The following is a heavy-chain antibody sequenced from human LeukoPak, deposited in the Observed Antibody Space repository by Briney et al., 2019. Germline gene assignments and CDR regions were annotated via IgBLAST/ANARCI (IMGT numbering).Heavy chain of an antibody. J-gene: IGHJ4*02. CDR2: ISGSGGST. Sequence: GASLRLSCAASGFTFRSYAMTWVRQAPGKGLEWVSAISGSGGSTYYADSVKGRFTISRDNSKNTLYLQMNSLRAEDTAVYYCAKDSWEYCSSTSCYKGSFDWGQGTLVTDSS. D-gene: IGHD2-2*02. CDR1: GFTFRSYA. CDR3: AKDSWEYCSSTSCYKGSFD. V-gene: IGHV3-23*01.